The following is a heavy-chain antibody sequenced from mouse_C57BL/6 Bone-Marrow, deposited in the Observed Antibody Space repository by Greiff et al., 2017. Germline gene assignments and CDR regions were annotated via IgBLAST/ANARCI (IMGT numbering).Heavy chain of an antibody. J-gene: IGHJ3*01. CDR2: IYPRSGNT. CDR3: ARRGGYYSNWFAY. V-gene: IGHV1-81*01. D-gene: IGHD2-5*01. CDR1: GYTFTSYG. Sequence: QVQLQQSGAELARPGASVKLSCKASGYTFTSYGISWVKQRTGPGLEWIGEIYPRSGNTYYNEKFKGKATLTADKSSSTAYMELRSLTSEDSAVYFCARRGGYYSNWFAYWGQGTLVTVSA.